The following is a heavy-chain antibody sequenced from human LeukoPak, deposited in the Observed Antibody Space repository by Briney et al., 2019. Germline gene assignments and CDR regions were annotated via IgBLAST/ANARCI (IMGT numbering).Heavy chain of an antibody. J-gene: IGHJ4*02. Sequence: PSETLSLTCTVSGGSINNYYWSWIRQPPGKGLEWIGYIYYTGGTNYNPSLKSRVTISVDTSKSHFSLKMSTLTAADTAVYYCARHRGSGYPYFDYWGQGTLVIVSS. CDR3: ARHRGSGYPYFDY. V-gene: IGHV4-59*01. D-gene: IGHD3-22*01. CDR2: IYYTGGT. CDR1: GGSINNYY.